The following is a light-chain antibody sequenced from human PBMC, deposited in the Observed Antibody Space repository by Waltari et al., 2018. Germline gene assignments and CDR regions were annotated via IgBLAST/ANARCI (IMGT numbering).Light chain of an antibody. V-gene: IGKV1-5*03. Sequence: GDRVTITCRASQGISSWLAWYQQKPGKAPKLLIQKASSLESGVPSRFRGSGSGTDFTLTISSLQPEDFATYYCQQYNSAPHSFGQGTKVEIK. CDR1: QGISSW. CDR2: KAS. J-gene: IGKJ2*03. CDR3: QQYNSAPHS.